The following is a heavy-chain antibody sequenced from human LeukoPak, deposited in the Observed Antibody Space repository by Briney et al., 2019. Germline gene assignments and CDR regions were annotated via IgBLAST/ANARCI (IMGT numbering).Heavy chain of an antibody. J-gene: IGHJ4*02. CDR1: GYSLNTFG. V-gene: IGHV1-18*01. D-gene: IGHD2-21*01. CDR2: ISPYNGKT. CDR3: ARDLGVSGLLLDFDY. Sequence: GASVKVSCTTSGYSLNTFGLTWVRQAPGQGLEWLGWISPYNGKTNYAPKVQGRVTLTTDTSARTAYMELRSLRSDDTAVDYCARDLGVSGLLLDFDYWGQGTLVTVSS.